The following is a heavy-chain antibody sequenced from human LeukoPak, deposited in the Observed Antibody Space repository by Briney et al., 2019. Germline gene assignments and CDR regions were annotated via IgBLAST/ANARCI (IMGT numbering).Heavy chain of an antibody. CDR2: IYSGGTT. J-gene: IGHJ3*02. Sequence: TGGSLRLSCAVSGFTFSGNYMSWVRQAPGKGLEWVSLIYSGGTTYYADYVKGRFTISRDNSKNTLYLKMNSLRAEDRAVYYCARLNYYDSSGYPPAFDIWGQGTMVTVSS. V-gene: IGHV3-53*01. D-gene: IGHD3-22*01. CDR3: ARLNYYDSSGYPPAFDI. CDR1: GFTFSGNY.